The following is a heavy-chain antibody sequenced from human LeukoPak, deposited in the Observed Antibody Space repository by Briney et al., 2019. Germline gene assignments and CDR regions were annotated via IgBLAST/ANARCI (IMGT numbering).Heavy chain of an antibody. CDR3: ARSNPFVRSPHL. CDR2: FYYSEST. CDR1: GGSISSSSYY. D-gene: IGHD6-6*01. J-gene: IGHJ4*02. V-gene: IGHV4-39*01. Sequence: SETLSLTCTVSGGSISSSSYYRGWIRQPPGKGLEWIGSFYYSESTYYNPSLKSRVAISVDTSKNQFSLKLDSVTAADTAVYYCARSNPFVRSPHLWGQGTLVTVSS.